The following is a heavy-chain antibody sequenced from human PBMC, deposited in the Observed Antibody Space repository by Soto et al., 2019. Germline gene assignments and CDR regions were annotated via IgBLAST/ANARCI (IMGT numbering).Heavy chain of an antibody. CDR3: AKDTGDNGWYQYGMDV. D-gene: IGHD6-19*01. V-gene: IGHV3-30*04. CDR1: GFTLSRYA. CDR2: ISYDGRNQ. J-gene: IGHJ6*02. Sequence: PGGSLRLSCAASGFTLSRYAMHWVRQAPGKGLEWVALISYDGRNQYYADSVKGRITVSRDNSKNTLSLLLSSVGSGDTAIYYCAKDTGDNGWYQYGMDVWGQGTTVTVSS.